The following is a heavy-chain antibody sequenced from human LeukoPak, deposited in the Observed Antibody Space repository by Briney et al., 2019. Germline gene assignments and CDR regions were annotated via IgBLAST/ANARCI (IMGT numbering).Heavy chain of an antibody. Sequence: ASVKVSCKASGYTFTGYHMHWVRQAPGQGLEWVGRINPNSGDTNYAQKFQGRVTMTRDTSTSTVYMELSSLRSDDTALYFCAREAGIGTWIGYCSGDNCRTRFDYWGQGTPVTVSS. V-gene: IGHV1-2*06. D-gene: IGHD2-15*01. CDR1: GYTFTGYH. CDR3: AREAGIGTWIGYCSGDNCRTRFDY. J-gene: IGHJ4*02. CDR2: INPNSGDT.